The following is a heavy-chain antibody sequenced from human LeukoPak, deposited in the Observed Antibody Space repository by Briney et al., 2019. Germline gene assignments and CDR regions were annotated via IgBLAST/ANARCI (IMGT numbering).Heavy chain of an antibody. CDR1: GFTFSSYE. D-gene: IGHD6-19*01. J-gene: IGHJ4*02. CDR2: ISSGDTTI. Sequence: GGSLRLSCAASGFTFSSYEMNWVRKAPGKGLEWVSYISSGDTTIYYADSVKGRFTISRDNAKNSLYLQMNSLRAEDTALYYCTTDRSGWYDYWGQGTLVTVSS. CDR3: TTDRSGWYDY. V-gene: IGHV3-48*03.